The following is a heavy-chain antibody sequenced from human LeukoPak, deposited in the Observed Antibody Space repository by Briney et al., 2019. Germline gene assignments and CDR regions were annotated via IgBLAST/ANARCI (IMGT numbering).Heavy chain of an antibody. CDR1: GGSFSGYY. V-gene: IGHV4-34*01. CDR3: ARLLRTNQTAGIDY. CDR2: INHSGST. D-gene: IGHD6-13*01. Sequence: ASETLSLTCAVYGGSFSGYYWSWIRQPPGKGLEWIGEINHSGSTYYNPSLKSRVTISVDTSKNQFSLKLSSVTAADTAVYYCARLLRTNQTAGIDYWGQGTLVTVSS. J-gene: IGHJ4*02.